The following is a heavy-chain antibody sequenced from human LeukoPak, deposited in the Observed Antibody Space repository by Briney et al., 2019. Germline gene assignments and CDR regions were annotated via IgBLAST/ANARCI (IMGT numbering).Heavy chain of an antibody. CDR3: ARDLRIYSSSWSYYFDY. V-gene: IGHV1-18*01. Sequence: ASVKVSCKASGYTFTSYGISWVRQAPGQGLEWMGWISAYNGNTNYAQKLQGRVTMTTDTSTSTAYMELRSLRSDDTAVYYCARDLRIYSSSWSYYFDYWGREPWSPSPQ. D-gene: IGHD6-13*01. CDR1: GYTFTSYG. J-gene: IGHJ4*02. CDR2: ISAYNGNT.